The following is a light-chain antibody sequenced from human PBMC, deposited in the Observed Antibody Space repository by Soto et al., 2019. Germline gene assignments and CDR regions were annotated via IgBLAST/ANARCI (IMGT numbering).Light chain of an antibody. CDR1: KSVGSK. CDR3: QQYNNWHPWT. CDR2: VAS. J-gene: IGKJ1*01. V-gene: IGKV3-15*01. Sequence: EILVTQSPATLSVSPGERATLSCWASKSVGSKLAWYQQKPGQAPRLLIYVASTRATGIPARFSGSGSPTEFTLTISSLQPPDFAAYYCQQYNNWHPWTFGQGTKVDIK.